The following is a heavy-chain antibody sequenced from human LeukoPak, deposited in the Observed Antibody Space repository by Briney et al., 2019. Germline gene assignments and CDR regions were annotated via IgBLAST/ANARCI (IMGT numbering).Heavy chain of an antibody. CDR1: GYTFTNYH. CDR2: MNPNSGNT. CDR3: ARGPICSGGSCYSLNWFDP. J-gene: IGHJ5*02. Sequence: ASVKVSCKASGYTFTNYHLHWVRQAPGQGLEWMGWMNPNSGNTGYAQKFQGRVTMTRNTSISTAYMELSSLRSEDTAVYYCARGPICSGGSCYSLNWFDPWGQGTLVTVSS. V-gene: IGHV1-8*02. D-gene: IGHD2-15*01.